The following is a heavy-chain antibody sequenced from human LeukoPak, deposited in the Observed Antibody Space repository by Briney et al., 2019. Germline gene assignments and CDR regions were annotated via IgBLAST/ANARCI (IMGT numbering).Heavy chain of an antibody. Sequence: GGSLRLSCAASGFTFSNAWMSWVRQAPGKGLEWIGRIKSKTDGGTTDYAAPVKGRFTISRDDSKNTLYLQMNSLKTEDTAVYYCTTGPGGGGATRDYWGQGTLVTVSS. CDR1: GFTFSNAW. CDR2: IKSKTDGGTT. CDR3: TTGPGGGGATRDY. J-gene: IGHJ4*02. D-gene: IGHD1-26*01. V-gene: IGHV3-15*01.